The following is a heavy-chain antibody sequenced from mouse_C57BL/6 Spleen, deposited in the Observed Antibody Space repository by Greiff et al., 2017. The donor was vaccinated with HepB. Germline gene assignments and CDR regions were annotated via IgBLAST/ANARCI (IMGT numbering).Heavy chain of an antibody. CDR3: ARSEELGPMDY. Sequence: QVQLQQSGAELARPGASVKLSCKASGYTFTSYGISWVKQRTGQGLEWIGEIYPRSGNTYYNEKFKGKATLSADKSSSTAYMELRSLTSEDSAVYFCARSEELGPMDYWGQGTSVTVSS. CDR2: IYPRSGNT. CDR1: GYTFTSYG. V-gene: IGHV1-81*01. D-gene: IGHD4-1*01. J-gene: IGHJ4*01.